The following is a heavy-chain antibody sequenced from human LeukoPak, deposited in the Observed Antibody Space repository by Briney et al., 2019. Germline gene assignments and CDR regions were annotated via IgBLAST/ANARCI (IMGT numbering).Heavy chain of an antibody. CDR1: GFSFDDYA. J-gene: IGHJ4*02. V-gene: IGHV3-9*01. D-gene: IGHD3-9*01. CDR2: ISRNSYNI. Sequence: PGGSLRLSCEASGFSFDDYAMHWVRRAPGKGLEWVAGISRNSYNIAYGDSVKGRFTISRDNAKKSLSLQMNSLGTEDTAFYYCAKSRDDGTGYYYDYWGQGVLVTVAS. CDR3: AKSRDDGTGYYYDY.